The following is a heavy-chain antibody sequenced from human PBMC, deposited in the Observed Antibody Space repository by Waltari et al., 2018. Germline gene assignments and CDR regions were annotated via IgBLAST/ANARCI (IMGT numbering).Heavy chain of an antibody. J-gene: IGHJ4*02. CDR1: GFTFSSYA. V-gene: IGHV3-30-3*01. CDR2: ISYDGSNK. D-gene: IGHD6-13*01. CDR3: ASQIAAAGL. Sequence: QVQLVESGGGVVQPGRSLRLSCAASGFTFSSYAMHWVRQAPGKGLGWVAVISYDGSNKYYADSVKGRFTISRDNSKNTLYLQMNSLRAEDTAVYYCASQIAAAGLGGQGTLVTVSS.